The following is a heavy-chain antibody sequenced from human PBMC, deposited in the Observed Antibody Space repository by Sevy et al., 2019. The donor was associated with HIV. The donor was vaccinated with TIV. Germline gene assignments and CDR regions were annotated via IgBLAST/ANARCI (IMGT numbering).Heavy chain of an antibody. D-gene: IGHD3-22*01. CDR3: ARKHDSSGYFDY. V-gene: IGHV3-23*01. J-gene: IGHJ4*02. CDR2: ISGSGGSGTKA. Sequence: GGSLRLSCAASGFTFSNYAMNWVRQAPGKGLEWVSGISGSGGSGTKANYADSVKGRFTISRDDSKNSLFLQLNSLRADDTAIYYCARKHDSSGYFDYWGQGTLVTVSS. CDR1: GFTFSNYA.